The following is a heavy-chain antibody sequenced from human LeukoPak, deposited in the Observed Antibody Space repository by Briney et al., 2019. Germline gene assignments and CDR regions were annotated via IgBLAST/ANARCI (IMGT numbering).Heavy chain of an antibody. CDR2: IYYGGST. CDR1: GGSISNYY. V-gene: IGHV4-59*01. Sequence: PSETLSLTCTVSGGSISNYYWSWIRQPPGKGLEWIGYIYYGGSTYYNPSLRSRVTISVDTSKNQFSLNLNSVTAADTAVYYCARADILTGYPTPWYAFDIWGQGTMVTVSS. D-gene: IGHD3-9*01. J-gene: IGHJ3*02. CDR3: ARADILTGYPTPWYAFDI.